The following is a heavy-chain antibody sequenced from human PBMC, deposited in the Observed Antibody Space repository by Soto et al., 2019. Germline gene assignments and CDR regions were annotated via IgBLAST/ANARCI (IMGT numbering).Heavy chain of an antibody. CDR2: ISGSSDNI. Sequence: LRLSFAASGXTFSDYFMSWIRQAPGKGLEWVSFISGSSDNIKYADSVKGRFTISRDNAKNSLYLQMNSLRAEDTAVYYCVRDSARIVVVPRVDGDNWLDPWGQGTLVTVSS. CDR1: GXTFSDYF. V-gene: IGHV3-11*06. CDR3: VRDSARIVVVPRVDGDNWLDP. J-gene: IGHJ5*02. D-gene: IGHD2-2*01.